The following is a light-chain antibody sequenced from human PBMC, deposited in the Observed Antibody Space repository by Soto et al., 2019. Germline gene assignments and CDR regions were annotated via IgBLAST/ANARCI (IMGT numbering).Light chain of an antibody. Sequence: EIVMTQSPATLSVSPGERATLSCRASKSVSSNLAWYQQKPGQAPRLLIYGASTRATGIPARFSGSGSETEFTLTISSLQSEDFAVYYCQQYNNWWTFGQGTKVEIK. J-gene: IGKJ1*01. CDR2: GAS. CDR3: QQYNNWWT. CDR1: KSVSSN. V-gene: IGKV3-15*01.